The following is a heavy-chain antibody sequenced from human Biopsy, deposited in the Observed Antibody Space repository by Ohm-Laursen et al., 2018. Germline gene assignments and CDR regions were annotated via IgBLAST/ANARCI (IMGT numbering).Heavy chain of an antibody. J-gene: IGHJ3*02. D-gene: IGHD1-26*01. CDR2: IYYSGGT. V-gene: IGHV4-59*01. Sequence: TLSLTCSVSGGSMTGYEWSWIRLAPGKGLEWIGYIYYSGGTKYNPSLARRVTFSVDMSKSQFSLKLYSVTAADTAVYYCARVEAGTYDALDIWGQGTLVAVSA. CDR1: GGSMTGYE. CDR3: ARVEAGTYDALDI.